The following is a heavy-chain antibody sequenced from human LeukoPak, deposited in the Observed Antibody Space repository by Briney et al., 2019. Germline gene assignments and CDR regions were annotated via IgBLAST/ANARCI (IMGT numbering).Heavy chain of an antibody. CDR1: GVSISSSNSY. D-gene: IGHD3/OR15-3a*01. J-gene: IGHJ4*02. Sequence: SETLSLTCTVSGVSISSSNSYWGWIRQPPGKGLEWVGSIYYSGNTYYNASLKSQVSISIDTSKNQFSLRLTSVTAADTAVYYCARQTGSGLFILPGGQGTLVTVSS. CDR3: ARQTGSGLFILP. V-gene: IGHV4-39*01. CDR2: IYYSGNT.